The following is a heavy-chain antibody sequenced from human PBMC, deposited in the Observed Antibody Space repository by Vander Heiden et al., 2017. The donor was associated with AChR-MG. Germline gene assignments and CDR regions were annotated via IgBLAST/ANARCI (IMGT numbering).Heavy chain of an antibody. CDR2: IYRGDDK. V-gene: IGHV2-5*02. CDR3: ARRRRLDIGVIPGTVYYWHFDL. D-gene: IGHD2-21*01. J-gene: IGHJ2*01. CDR1: GFSLTTNDGG. Sequence: QITLKESGPALVKPTQTLTLTCTFSGFSLTTNDGGVGWIRQSPGKALEWLAVIYRGDDKRFSPSLKTRLTITSDTSKNQVVLTMTNMDPADTATYYCARRRRLDIGVIPGTVYYWHFDLWGRGTLVTVSS.